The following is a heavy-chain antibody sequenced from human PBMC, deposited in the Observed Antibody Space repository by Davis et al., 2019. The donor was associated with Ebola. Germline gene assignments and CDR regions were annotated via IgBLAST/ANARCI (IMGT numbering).Heavy chain of an antibody. CDR1: GGSISSYY. Sequence: MPSETLSLTCTVSGGSISSYYWSWIRQPPGKGLEWIGYIYYSGSTNYNPSLKSRVTISVDTSKNQFSLKLSSVTAADTAVYYCARVATMAARPGGGWFDPWGQGTLVTVSS. CDR2: IYYSGST. CDR3: ARVATMAARPGGGWFDP. J-gene: IGHJ5*02. D-gene: IGHD6-6*01. V-gene: IGHV4-59*01.